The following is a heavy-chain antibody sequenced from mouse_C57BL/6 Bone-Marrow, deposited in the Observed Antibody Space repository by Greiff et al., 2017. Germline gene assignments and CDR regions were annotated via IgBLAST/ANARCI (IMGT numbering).Heavy chain of an antibody. CDR1: GYTFTSYG. Sequence: QVQLQQSGAELARPGASVKLSCKASGYTFTSYGISWVKQRPGQGLEWIGEIYPRSGNTYYNEKFKGKATLTADKSSSTAYMGLRSLTSEDSAVYFCAREDWDALDDWGQGTTLTVSS. J-gene: IGHJ2*01. D-gene: IGHD4-1*01. V-gene: IGHV1-81*01. CDR2: IYPRSGNT. CDR3: AREDWDALDD.